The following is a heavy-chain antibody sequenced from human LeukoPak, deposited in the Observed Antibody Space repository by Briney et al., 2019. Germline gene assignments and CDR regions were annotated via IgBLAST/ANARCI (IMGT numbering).Heavy chain of an antibody. J-gene: IGHJ4*02. CDR2: IYYSGST. CDR1: GGSISSSSYY. V-gene: IGHV4-39*01. CDR3: VMTTVVTGGDY. D-gene: IGHD4-23*01. Sequence: KPSETLSLTCTVSGGSISSSSYYWGWIRQPPGKGLEWIGSIYYSGSTYYNPSLKSRVTISVDTSKNQFSLKLSSVTAADTAVYYCVMTTVVTGGDYWGQGTLVTVSS.